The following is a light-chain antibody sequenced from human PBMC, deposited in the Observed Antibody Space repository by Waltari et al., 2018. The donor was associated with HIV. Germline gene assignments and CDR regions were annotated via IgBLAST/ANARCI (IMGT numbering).Light chain of an antibody. CDR2: GNN. CDR1: SSNIGAGYD. J-gene: IGLJ1*01. CDR3: QSYDSSLSGYV. V-gene: IGLV1-40*01. Sequence: QSVLTQPPSVSGAPGQRVTISCTGSSSNIGAGYDVHWYQQLPGTAPKLLIYGNNNRPSGVPDRFSGSKACTSASLAVTGLQAEDEADYYCQSYDSSLSGYVFGTGTKVTVL.